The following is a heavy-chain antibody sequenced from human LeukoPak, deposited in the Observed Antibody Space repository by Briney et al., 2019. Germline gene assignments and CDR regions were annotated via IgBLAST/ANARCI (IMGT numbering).Heavy chain of an antibody. CDR1: GFTFSSYE. D-gene: IGHD3-22*01. J-gene: IGHJ4*02. Sequence: GGSLRLSCAASGFTFSSYEMNWVRQAPGKGLEWVSYISSSGSTIYYADSVKGRFTISRDNAKNSLFLQMNGLRAEDTAVYYCARRGYYDTSGYLFDYWGQGTLVTVSS. V-gene: IGHV3-48*03. CDR2: ISSSGSTI. CDR3: ARRGYYDTSGYLFDY.